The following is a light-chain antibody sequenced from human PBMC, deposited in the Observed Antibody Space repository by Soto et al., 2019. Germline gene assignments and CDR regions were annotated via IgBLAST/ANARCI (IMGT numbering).Light chain of an antibody. Sequence: DIQMTQSPSTLSASVGDRVTITCRASQSISSWLAWYQQKPGKAPKLLIYKASSLESGVPSRFSGSGTGTKFTLTISSLQPDDFASYYCQQYNSYSWTFGQGTNVEIK. J-gene: IGKJ1*01. CDR2: KAS. CDR3: QQYNSYSWT. CDR1: QSISSW. V-gene: IGKV1-5*03.